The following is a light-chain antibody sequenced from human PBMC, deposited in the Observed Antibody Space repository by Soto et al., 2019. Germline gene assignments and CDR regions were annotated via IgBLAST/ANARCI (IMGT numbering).Light chain of an antibody. J-gene: IGKJ4*01. CDR1: QSVGSNS. Sequence: EIVLTQSPGTLSLYPGERATLSCRASQSVGSNSLAWYQQRPGQAPRFLIYDASSRATGIPDRFSGSGSGTDFTLTISRLEPEDFAVYYCQQYGSTPLTFGGGTKVEIK. V-gene: IGKV3-20*01. CDR3: QQYGSTPLT. CDR2: DAS.